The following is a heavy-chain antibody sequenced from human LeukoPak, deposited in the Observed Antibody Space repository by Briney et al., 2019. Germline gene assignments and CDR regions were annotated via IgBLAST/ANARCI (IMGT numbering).Heavy chain of an antibody. V-gene: IGHV3-30-3*01. Sequence: GGSLRLSCAASGFTFSSYAMHWVRQAPGKGLERVAVISYDGSNKYYADSVKGRFTISRDNSKNTLYLQMNSLRAEDTAVYYCARVYSYDLREFDYWGQGTLVTVSS. CDR3: ARVYSYDLREFDY. CDR1: GFTFSSYA. CDR2: ISYDGSNK. D-gene: IGHD5-18*01. J-gene: IGHJ4*02.